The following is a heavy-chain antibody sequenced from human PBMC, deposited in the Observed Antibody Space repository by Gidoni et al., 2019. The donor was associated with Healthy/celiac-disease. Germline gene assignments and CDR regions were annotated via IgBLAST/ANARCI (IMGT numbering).Heavy chain of an antibody. Sequence: QVTLKESGPVLVKPTETLTLTCTVSGFSLSTARMGVSWIRQPPGKALEWLAHIFSNDEKSYSTSLKSRLTISKDTSKSQVVLTMTNMDPVDTATYYCARILGIAVAGTGWYYYYYGMDVWGQGTTVTVSS. CDR1: GFSLSTARMG. J-gene: IGHJ6*02. CDR3: ARILGIAVAGTGWYYYYYGMDV. D-gene: IGHD6-19*01. CDR2: IFSNDEK. V-gene: IGHV2-26*01.